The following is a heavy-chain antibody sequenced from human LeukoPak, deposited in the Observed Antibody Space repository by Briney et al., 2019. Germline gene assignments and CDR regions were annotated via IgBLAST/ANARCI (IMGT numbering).Heavy chain of an antibody. CDR3: ASSPPYYYGMDV. CDR1: GGSFSGYY. J-gene: IGHJ6*02. Sequence: SETLSLTCAVCGGSFSGYYWSWIRQPPGKGLEWIGEINHSGSTNYNPSLKSRVTISVDTSKNQFSLKLSSVTAADTAVYYCASSPPYYYGMDVWGQGTTVTVSS. CDR2: INHSGST. V-gene: IGHV4-34*01.